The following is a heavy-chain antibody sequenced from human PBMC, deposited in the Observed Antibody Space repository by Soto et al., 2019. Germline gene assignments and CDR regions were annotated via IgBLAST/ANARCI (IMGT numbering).Heavy chain of an antibody. CDR2: IKQDGSEE. CDR1: GFTFSDYA. CDR3: ASLLVVVTPAIKGMDV. V-gene: IGHV3-7*01. Sequence: GGSLRLSCAASGFTFSDYAMHWVRQAPGKGLEWVANIKQDGSEEYYVDSVKGRFTISRDNAKNSLYLQMNSLRAEDTAVYYCASLLVVVTPAIKGMDVWGQGTTVTVSS. D-gene: IGHD2-15*01. J-gene: IGHJ6*02.